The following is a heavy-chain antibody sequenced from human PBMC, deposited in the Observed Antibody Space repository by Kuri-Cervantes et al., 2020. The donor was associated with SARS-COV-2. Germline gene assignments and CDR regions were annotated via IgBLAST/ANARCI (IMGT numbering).Heavy chain of an antibody. CDR1: GYTFTSYD. CDR2: ISAYNGNT. J-gene: IGHJ4*02. D-gene: IGHD3-9*01. Sequence: ASVKVSCKASGYTFTSYDISWVRQAPGQGLEWMGWISAYNGNTNYAQKLQGRVTMTTDTSTITAYMELRSLRSDDPSVYYCARGHRYDILTGYPSKYYFDYWGQGTLVTVSS. CDR3: ARGHRYDILTGYPSKYYFDY. V-gene: IGHV1-18*01.